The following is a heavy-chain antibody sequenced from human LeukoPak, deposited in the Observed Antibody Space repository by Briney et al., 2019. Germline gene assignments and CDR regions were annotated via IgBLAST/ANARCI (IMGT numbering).Heavy chain of an antibody. CDR3: ARDWIFGARGYYYYMDV. Sequence: VGSLRLSCAASGFTFSSYSMNWVRQTPGKGLEWVSSISSSSSYIYYAYPVKGRFTISRDNAKDSLYLQMNSLKAEDTAVYYCARDWIFGARGYYYYMDVWDKGTTVTVSS. J-gene: IGHJ6*03. CDR2: ISSSSSYI. V-gene: IGHV3-21*01. D-gene: IGHD3-3*01. CDR1: GFTFSSYS.